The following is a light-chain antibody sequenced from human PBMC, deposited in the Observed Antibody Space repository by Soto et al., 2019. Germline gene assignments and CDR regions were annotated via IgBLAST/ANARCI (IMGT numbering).Light chain of an antibody. CDR3: QQYNNWPPRLT. V-gene: IGKV3-15*01. CDR1: QNIVTN. J-gene: IGKJ4*01. Sequence: IVMTQSPVTLSVSPGERATLSCRASQNIVTNLAWYQQKPGQAPRLVIYDASTRATDIPARFSGSGFGTEFILTISSLQSADFAVYYCQQYNNWPPRLTFGGGTKVDNK. CDR2: DAS.